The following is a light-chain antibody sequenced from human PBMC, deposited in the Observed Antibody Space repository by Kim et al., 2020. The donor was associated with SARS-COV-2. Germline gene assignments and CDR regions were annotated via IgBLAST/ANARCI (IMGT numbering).Light chain of an antibody. CDR3: GADHGSGSKFVVL. CDR1: SGYSNYK. Sequence: TCTLSSGYSNYKVDWYQQRPGKGPRFVMRVGTGGIVGSKGDGIPDRFSVLGSGLNRYLTIKNIQEEDESDYHCGADHGSGSKFVVLFGGGTQLTV. V-gene: IGLV9-49*01. CDR2: VGTGGIVG. J-gene: IGLJ2*01.